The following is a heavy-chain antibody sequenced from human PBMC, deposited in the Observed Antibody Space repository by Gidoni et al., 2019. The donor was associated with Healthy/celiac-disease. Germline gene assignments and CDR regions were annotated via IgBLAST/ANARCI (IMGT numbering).Heavy chain of an antibody. J-gene: IGHJ4*02. D-gene: IGHD3-22*01. CDR2: IKSKTDGGTT. CDR1: GFIFSHAW. V-gene: IGHV3-15*01. Sequence: EVQLVESGGGLVKPGGSLSPSCAASGFIFSHAWMSWVRQAPGKGLEWVGRIKSKTDGGTTDYAAPVKGRFTISRDDSKNTLYLQMNSLKTEDTAVYYCTTNHPGYYDSSGQTGYYFDYWGQGTLVTVSS. CDR3: TTNHPGYYDSSGQTGYYFDY.